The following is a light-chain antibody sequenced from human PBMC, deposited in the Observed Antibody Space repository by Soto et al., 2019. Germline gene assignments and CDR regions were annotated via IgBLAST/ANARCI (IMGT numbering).Light chain of an antibody. CDR1: QSISSW. CDR3: QQYNSYSWT. J-gene: IGKJ1*01. Sequence: DIQMTQSPSTLSASVGDRVTITCRASQSISSWLAWYQQKPGKAPKLLIYKASSLDSGVPSRFSGSGSGAEFTLTISSLQPDDFATYDCQQYNSYSWTFGQGTKVEIK. V-gene: IGKV1-5*03. CDR2: KAS.